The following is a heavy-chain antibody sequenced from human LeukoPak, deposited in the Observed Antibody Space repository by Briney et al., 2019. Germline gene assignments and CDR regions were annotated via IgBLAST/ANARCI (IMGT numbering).Heavy chain of an antibody. J-gene: IGHJ4*02. CDR3: ARAPSAGSYYFYYFDY. CDR1: GGSISSYY. Sequence: SETLSLTCTVSGGSISSYYWSWIRQPAGKGLEWIGRIYTSGSTNYNPSLKSRVTMSVDTSKNQFSLKLSSVTAADTAVYYCARAPSAGSYYFYYFDYWGQGTLVTVSS. V-gene: IGHV4-4*07. CDR2: IYTSGST. D-gene: IGHD3-10*01.